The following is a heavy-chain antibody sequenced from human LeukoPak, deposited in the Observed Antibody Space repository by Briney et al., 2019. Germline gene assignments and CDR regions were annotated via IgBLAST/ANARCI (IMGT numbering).Heavy chain of an antibody. V-gene: IGHV3-7*01. CDR2: IKQDGSEK. CDR3: ARLYYDFWSGYCPPYFDY. D-gene: IGHD3-3*01. CDR1: GFTFSDHV. Sequence: GRSLRLSCAASGFTFSDHVMHWVRQAPGKGLEWVANIKQDGSEKYYVDSVKGRFTISRDNAKNSLYLQMNSLRAEDTAVYYCARLYYDFWSGYCPPYFDYWGQGTLVTVSS. J-gene: IGHJ4*02.